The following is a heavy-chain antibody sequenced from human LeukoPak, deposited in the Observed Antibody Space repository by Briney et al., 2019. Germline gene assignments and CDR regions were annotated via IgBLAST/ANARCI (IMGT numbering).Heavy chain of an antibody. V-gene: IGHV3-20*04. CDR1: GFTFDDYG. CDR3: ARRGYCTNGVCYGHSMNLDFDY. D-gene: IGHD2-8*01. CDR2: INWNGGST. Sequence: PGGSLRLSCAASGFTFDDYGMSWVRQAPGKGLEWVSGINWNGGSTGYADSVKGRFTISRDNAKNSLYLQMNSLRAEDTALYYCARRGYCTNGVCYGHSMNLDFDYWGQGTLVTVSS. J-gene: IGHJ4*02.